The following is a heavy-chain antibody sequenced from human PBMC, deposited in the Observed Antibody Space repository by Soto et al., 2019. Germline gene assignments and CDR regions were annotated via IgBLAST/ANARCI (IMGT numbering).Heavy chain of an antibody. CDR1: GYSLTSYW. Sequence: PGESLKISCKGSGYSLTSYWIGWVRQMPGKGLEWMGIIYPGDSDTRYSPSFQGQVTISADKSISTAYLQWSSLKASDTAMYYCARMAYGDYSRDYYYGMDVWGQGTTVTVSS. V-gene: IGHV5-51*01. CDR2: IYPGDSDT. J-gene: IGHJ6*02. CDR3: ARMAYGDYSRDYYYGMDV. D-gene: IGHD4-17*01.